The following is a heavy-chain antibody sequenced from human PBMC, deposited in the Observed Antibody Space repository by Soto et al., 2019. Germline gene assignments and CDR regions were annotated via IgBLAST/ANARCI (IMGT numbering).Heavy chain of an antibody. Sequence: QPGGSLRLSCAASGFTFSNYAVSWVRLAPGKGLEWVSAISASGGDTYYTDFVMGRFTISRDNSKNTLYLQMNGLGVEDTAIYYCAKEMSFGRPFDYWGQGTQVTVSS. CDR3: AKEMSFGRPFDY. J-gene: IGHJ4*02. D-gene: IGHD3-3*01. V-gene: IGHV3-23*01. CDR1: GFTFSNYA. CDR2: ISASGGDT.